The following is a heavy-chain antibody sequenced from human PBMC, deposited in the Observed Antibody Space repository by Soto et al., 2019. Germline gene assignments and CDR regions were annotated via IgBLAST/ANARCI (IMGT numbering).Heavy chain of an antibody. Sequence: ASVKVSCKASGYTFTGYYMHWARQAPGKGPEWMGWINPNSGGTNYAQKFHGRVTMTRDTSISTAYMELSRLRSDDTVVYYCARPITRATGFDFWGQGTLVTVSS. CDR3: ARPITRATGFDF. V-gene: IGHV1-2*02. J-gene: IGHJ4*02. CDR1: GYTFTGYY. CDR2: INPNSGGT. D-gene: IGHD1-7*01.